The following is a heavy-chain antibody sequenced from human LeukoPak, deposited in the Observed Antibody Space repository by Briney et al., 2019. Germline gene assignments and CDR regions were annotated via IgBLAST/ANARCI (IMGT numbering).Heavy chain of an antibody. D-gene: IGHD2-2*01. CDR1: GFTFSSYE. V-gene: IGHV3-48*03. Sequence: QPGGSLRLSCAASGFTFSSYEMNWVRQAPGKGLEWVSYISSSGSTIYYADSVKGRFTISRDNAKNSLYLQMNSLRAEDTAVYYCARDPFVGVVVPAAISYYYYYYMDVWGKGTTVTVSS. CDR2: ISSSGSTI. CDR3: ARDPFVGVVVPAAISYYYYYYMDV. J-gene: IGHJ6*03.